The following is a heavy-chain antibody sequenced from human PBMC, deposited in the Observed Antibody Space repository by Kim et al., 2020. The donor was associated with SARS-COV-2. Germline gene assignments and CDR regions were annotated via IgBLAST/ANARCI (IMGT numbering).Heavy chain of an antibody. V-gene: IGHV3-7*03. CDR3: ARLQPDTNYRPLDN. CDR2: IKEGGSEE. Sequence: GGSLRLSCAASGFTFDTYWMSWVRQAPGKWLEWVGNIKEGGSEEYYVDSVKGRFTISRDNAKNSLYVQMDGLRPDDSAVYYCARLQPDTNYRPLDNWGQGALVIVSS. D-gene: IGHD4-4*01. J-gene: IGHJ4*02. CDR1: GFTFDTYW.